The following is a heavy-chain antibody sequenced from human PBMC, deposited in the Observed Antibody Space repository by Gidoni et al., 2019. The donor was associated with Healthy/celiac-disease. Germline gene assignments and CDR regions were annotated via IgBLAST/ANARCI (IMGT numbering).Heavy chain of an antibody. Sequence: QVQLVESGGGVVQPGRSLRLSCAASGFTFSSYGMNWVRQAPGKGLEWVAVISYDGSNKYYADSVKGRFTISRDNSKNTLYLQMNSLRAEDTAVYYCALGWGFVVVVAATQRVIRVSAFDIWGQGTMVTVSS. D-gene: IGHD2-15*01. CDR3: ALGWGFVVVVAATQRVIRVSAFDI. J-gene: IGHJ3*02. CDR2: ISYDGSNK. CDR1: GFTFSSYG. V-gene: IGHV3-30*03.